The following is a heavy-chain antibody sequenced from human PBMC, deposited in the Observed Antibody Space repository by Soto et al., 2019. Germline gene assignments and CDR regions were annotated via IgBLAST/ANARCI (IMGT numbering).Heavy chain of an antibody. J-gene: IGHJ6*02. CDR3: TREDDSSGYYSDYYYYGMDV. Sequence: PGGSLRLSCTASGFTFGDYAMSWFRQAPGKGLEWVGFIRSKAYGGTTEYAASVKGRFTISRDDSKSIAYLQMNSLKTEDTAVYYCTREDDSSGYYSDYYYYGMDVWGQGTTVTVSS. D-gene: IGHD3-22*01. CDR1: GFTFGDYA. V-gene: IGHV3-49*03. CDR2: IRSKAYGGTT.